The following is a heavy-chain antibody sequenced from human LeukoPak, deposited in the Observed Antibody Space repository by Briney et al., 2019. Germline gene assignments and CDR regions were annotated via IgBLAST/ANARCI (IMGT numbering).Heavy chain of an antibody. D-gene: IGHD1-20*01. CDR2: IKQDGSEK. Sequence: GGSLRLSCAASGFTFSSYWMSWVRQAPGKGLEWVGNIKQDGSEKYYVDSVKGRFTISRDNAKNSLYLQMNSLRAEDTAVYYCARDGPNWKFPDAFDIWGQGTMVTVSS. J-gene: IGHJ3*02. CDR1: GFTFSSYW. V-gene: IGHV3-7*01. CDR3: ARDGPNWKFPDAFDI.